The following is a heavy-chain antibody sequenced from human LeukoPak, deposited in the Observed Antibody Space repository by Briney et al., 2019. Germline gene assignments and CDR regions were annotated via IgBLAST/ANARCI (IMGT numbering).Heavy chain of an antibody. Sequence: SETLSLTCTVLSGSMTNSCWSWFRQAPGKGLEWLGFIYPHGRTEYNPSLTSRVAFSVDKSKMRASVSLSSVTASDTAVYYCTREGYDRSGYFLDFWGQGTLVTVSS. CDR1: SGSMTNSC. D-gene: IGHD3-22*01. J-gene: IGHJ4*02. CDR2: IYPHGRT. CDR3: TREGYDRSGYFLDF. V-gene: IGHV4-4*09.